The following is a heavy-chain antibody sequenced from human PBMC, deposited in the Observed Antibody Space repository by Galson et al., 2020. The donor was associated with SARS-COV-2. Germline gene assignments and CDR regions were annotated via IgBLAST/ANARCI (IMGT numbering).Heavy chain of an antibody. CDR2: ISNDGSNR. CDR1: GLTFSSYA. D-gene: IGHD3-10*01. Sequence: TGGSLRLSCAASGLTFSSYAMHWVRQAPGKGLEWVAVISNDGSNRYYADSVKGRFTISRDNSKNTLFLQMNSLRVEDTAVYYCARGPRFGELLSPFDSWGQGTLVTVSS. CDR3: ARGPRFGELLSPFDS. J-gene: IGHJ4*02. V-gene: IGHV3-30-3*01.